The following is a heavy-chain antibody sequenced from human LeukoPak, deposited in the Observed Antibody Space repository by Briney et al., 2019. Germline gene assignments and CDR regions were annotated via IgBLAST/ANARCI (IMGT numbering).Heavy chain of an antibody. V-gene: IGHV4-61*02. CDR2: IYTSGST. CDR3: ATRRSIVGATPDY. J-gene: IGHJ4*02. D-gene: IGHD1-26*01. Sequence: PSETLSLTCTVSGGSISSGSYYWSWIRQPAGKGLEWIGRIYTSGSTNYNPSLKSRVTISVDTSKNQFSLKLSSVTAADTAVYYCATRRSIVGATPDYWGQGTLVTVSS. CDR1: GGSISSGSYY.